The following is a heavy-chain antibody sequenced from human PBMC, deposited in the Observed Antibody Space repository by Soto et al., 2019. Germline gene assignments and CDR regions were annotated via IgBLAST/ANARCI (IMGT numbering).Heavy chain of an antibody. V-gene: IGHV3-74*01. CDR3: ARAQITIFGVATPYYYYGMDV. J-gene: IGHJ6*02. CDR1: GFIFSDYW. D-gene: IGHD3-3*01. CDR2: INGDGTT. Sequence: PGGSLRLSCAASGFIFSDYWMHWVRQAPGKGLVWVARINGDGTTTYVDSVKGRFTISRDNAKNMMYLQMNSLRVEDTAMYYCARAQITIFGVATPYYYYGMDVWGQGTTVTVSS.